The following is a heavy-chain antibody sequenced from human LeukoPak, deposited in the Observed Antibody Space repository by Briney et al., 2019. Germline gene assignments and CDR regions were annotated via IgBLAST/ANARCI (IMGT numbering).Heavy chain of an antibody. D-gene: IGHD2-2*01. Sequence: EASVKVSCKASGYTFTSYAMNWVRQAPGQGLEWMGWLNTNTGNPTYAQGFTGRFVFSLDTSVSTAYLQISSLKAEDTAVYYCARENIVVAAAIPYYYYGMDVWGQGTTVTVSS. CDR3: ARENIVVAAAIPYYYYGMDV. CDR1: GYTFTSYA. CDR2: LNTNTGNP. V-gene: IGHV7-4-1*02. J-gene: IGHJ6*02.